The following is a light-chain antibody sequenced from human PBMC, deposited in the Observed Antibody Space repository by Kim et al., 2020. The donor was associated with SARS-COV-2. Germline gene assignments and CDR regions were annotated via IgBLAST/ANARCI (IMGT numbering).Light chain of an antibody. J-gene: IGKJ1*01. CDR3: QQYNSYST. V-gene: IGKV1-5*03. CDR1: QTADAY. Sequence: DIQMTQSPSTLSASVGDRVTITCRASQTADAYLAWYQQKPGKAPNLLIYKASTLESGVPSRFSGGGSGTEFTLTISSLQPDDFGTYFCQQYNSYSTFGQGTKVDIK. CDR2: KAS.